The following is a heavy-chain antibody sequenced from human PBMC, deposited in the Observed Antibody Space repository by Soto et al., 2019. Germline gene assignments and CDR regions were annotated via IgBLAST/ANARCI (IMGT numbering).Heavy chain of an antibody. V-gene: IGHV4-39*07. CDR1: GDSISSSSYY. CDR3: ARVSMRAIWYYDSSGYFYY. D-gene: IGHD3-22*01. Sequence: PSETLSLTCTVSGDSISSSSYYWGWIRQPPGKGLERIGSIYYSGNTFYNPSLKNRVTISVDTSKNQFSLRLSSVTAADTAVYYCARVSMRAIWYYDSSGYFYYWGQGTLVTVSS. J-gene: IGHJ4*02. CDR2: IYYSGNT.